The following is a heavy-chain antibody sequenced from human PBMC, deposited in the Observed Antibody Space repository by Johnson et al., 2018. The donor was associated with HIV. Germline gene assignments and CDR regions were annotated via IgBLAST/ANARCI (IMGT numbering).Heavy chain of an antibody. CDR2: ISWNSGSI. CDR3: AARGLWTYDAFDI. D-gene: IGHD4/OR15-4a*01. V-gene: IGHV3-9*01. Sequence: VQLVESGGGLVQPGRSLRLSCAASGFTFDDYAMHWVQQAPGKGLEWVSGISWNSGSIGYADSVKGRFTISRDNAKNSLYLQMNSLRAEDTALYYCAARGLWTYDAFDIWGQGTMVTVSS. CDR1: GFTFDDYA. J-gene: IGHJ3*02.